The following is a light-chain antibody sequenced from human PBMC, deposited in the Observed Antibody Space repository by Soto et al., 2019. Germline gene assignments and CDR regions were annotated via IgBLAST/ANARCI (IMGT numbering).Light chain of an antibody. Sequence: EIVMTQSPATLSVSPGERATLSCRASQSVSSNLAWYQQKPGRAPRLLIYGASTRANGIPARFSGSGSGTEFTLTISSRQSEDFAVYYCQQYNNWPPLTFGGGTKVEIK. J-gene: IGKJ4*01. CDR1: QSVSSN. CDR2: GAS. V-gene: IGKV3-15*01. CDR3: QQYNNWPPLT.